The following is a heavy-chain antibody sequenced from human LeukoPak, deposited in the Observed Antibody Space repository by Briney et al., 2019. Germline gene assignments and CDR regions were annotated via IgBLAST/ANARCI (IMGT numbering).Heavy chain of an antibody. V-gene: IGHV3-69-1*01. CDR2: ITTSNYI. D-gene: IGHD2-15*01. Sequence: GGSLRLSCAASGFTFSSFYMNWVRQAPGKGLEWVSSITTSNYIFYADSMKGRFTISRDNAKNSLSLEMNSLRAEDTAVYYCARSPGYCSGGSCYHFDNWGQGTLVTVSS. CDR3: ARSPGYCSGGSCYHFDN. CDR1: GFTFSSFY. J-gene: IGHJ4*02.